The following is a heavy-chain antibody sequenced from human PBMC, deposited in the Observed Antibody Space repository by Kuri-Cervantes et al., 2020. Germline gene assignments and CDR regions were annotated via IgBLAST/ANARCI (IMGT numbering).Heavy chain of an antibody. J-gene: IGHJ4*02. CDR1: GFTVSSNY. Sequence: GESLKISCAASGFTVSSNYVSWVRQAPGKGLEWVSVIYSGGSTYYADSVKGRFTISRDNSKNTLYLQMNSLRAEDTAVYYCARVSLYDFPDYWGQGTLVTVSS. CDR2: IYSGGST. CDR3: ARVSLYDFPDY. V-gene: IGHV3-53*01. D-gene: IGHD3-3*01.